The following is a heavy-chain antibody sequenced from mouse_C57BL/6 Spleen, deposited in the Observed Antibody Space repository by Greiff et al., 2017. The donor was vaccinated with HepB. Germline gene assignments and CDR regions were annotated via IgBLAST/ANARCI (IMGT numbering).Heavy chain of an antibody. V-gene: IGHV1-50*01. CDR1: GYTFTSYW. Sequence: QVQLQQPGAELVKPGASVKLSCKASGYTFTSYWMQWVKQRPGQGLEWIGEIDPSDSYTNYNQKFKGKATLTVDTSSSTAYMQLSSLTSEDSAVYYCARGVPAWFAYWGQGTPVTVSA. CDR2: IDPSDSYT. J-gene: IGHJ3*01. CDR3: ARGVPAWFAY.